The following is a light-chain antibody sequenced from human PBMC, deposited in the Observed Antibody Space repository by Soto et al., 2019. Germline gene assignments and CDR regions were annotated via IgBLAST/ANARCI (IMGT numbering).Light chain of an antibody. CDR1: QSALYTSNNKNY. CDR3: QQYYSLPRA. J-gene: IGKJ2*01. Sequence: DILMTQSPDSLAVSLGELATINCKSSQSALYTSNNKNYLAWYQQRPGQPPKLLLYWASSRESGAPDRFSGSGSGTDFSLTIGGLQAEGVAVYYGQQYYSLPRAFGQGTKLEIK. V-gene: IGKV4-1*01. CDR2: WAS.